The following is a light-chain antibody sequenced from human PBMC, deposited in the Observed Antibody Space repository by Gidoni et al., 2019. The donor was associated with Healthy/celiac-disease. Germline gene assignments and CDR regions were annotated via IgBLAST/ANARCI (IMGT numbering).Light chain of an antibody. CDR2: QDS. CDR1: KLGAKD. Sequence: SYELTQPPSVAVSPGQTASITCSGEKLGAKDACWYQLKPGQSPVLVIYQDSKRPSGIPERFSGSNSGNTATLTISGTQAMDEADYYCQAWDSSTAHVVFGGGTKLTVL. J-gene: IGLJ2*01. CDR3: QAWDSSTAHVV. V-gene: IGLV3-1*01.